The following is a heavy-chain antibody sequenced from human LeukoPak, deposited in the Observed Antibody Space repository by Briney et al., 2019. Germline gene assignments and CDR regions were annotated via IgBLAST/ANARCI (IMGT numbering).Heavy chain of an antibody. V-gene: IGHV1-2*02. J-gene: IGHJ4*02. D-gene: IGHD5-18*01. Sequence: GASVKVSCKASGYTFTGYYMHWVRQAPGQGLEWMGWFNPNSGGTNYAQKFQGRVTMTRDTSISTAYMELRSLRSDDTTVYYCARVVLNGYSYGLFVDWGQGTLVTVSS. CDR2: FNPNSGGT. CDR1: GYTFTGYY. CDR3: ARVVLNGYSYGLFVD.